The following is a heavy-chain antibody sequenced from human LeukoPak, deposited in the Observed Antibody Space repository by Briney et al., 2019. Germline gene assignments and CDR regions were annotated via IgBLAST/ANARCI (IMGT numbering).Heavy chain of an antibody. CDR1: GYTFTGYY. D-gene: IGHD2-8*01. J-gene: IGHJ5*02. Sequence: ASVKVSCKASGYTFTGYYMHWVRQAPGQGLEWMGWINPNSGGTNYAQKFQGRVTMTRDTSISTAYMELSRLRSDDTAVYYCARAGCTNGVCSDWFDPWGQGTLVTVSS. V-gene: IGHV1-2*02. CDR2: INPNSGGT. CDR3: ARAGCTNGVCSDWFDP.